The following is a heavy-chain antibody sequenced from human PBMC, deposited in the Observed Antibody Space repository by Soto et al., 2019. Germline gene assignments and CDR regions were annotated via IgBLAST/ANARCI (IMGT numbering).Heavy chain of an antibody. J-gene: IGHJ6*03. CDR3: AREYCSGGSCYYYYMDV. CDR1: GCTFTNYA. V-gene: IGHV1-3*01. CDR2: INAGNGNT. Sequence: ASVKVSCKASGCTFTNYAMHWVRQAPGQRLEWMGWINAGNGNTKYSQKFQGRVTITRDTSASTAYMELSSLRSKDTAVYYCAREYCSGGSCYYYYMDVWGKGTTVTVSS. D-gene: IGHD2-15*01.